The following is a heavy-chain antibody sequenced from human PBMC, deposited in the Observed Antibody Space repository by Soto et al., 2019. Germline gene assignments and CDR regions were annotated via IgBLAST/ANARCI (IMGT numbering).Heavy chain of an antibody. CDR2: INHSGST. CDR3: ARFFKRPGELSSGCSAP. Sequence: SETLSLTCAVYGGSFSGYYWSWIRQPPGKGLEWIGEINHSGSTNYNPSLKSRVTISVDTSKNQFSLKLSSVTAADTAVYYCARFFKRPGELSSGCSAPGGRGTLVTVSS. J-gene: IGHJ4*02. CDR1: GGSFSGYY. V-gene: IGHV4-34*01. D-gene: IGHD3-16*02.